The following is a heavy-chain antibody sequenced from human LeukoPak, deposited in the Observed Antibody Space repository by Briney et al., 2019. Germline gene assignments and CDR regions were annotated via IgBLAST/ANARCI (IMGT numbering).Heavy chain of an antibody. CDR3: AKALYYYDSSGRTIDY. CDR2: VSQDESIE. J-gene: IGHJ4*02. CDR1: GFTFSNYF. Sequence: GGSLRLSCAASGFTFSNYFMHWVRQVPGKGLEWVASVSQDESIELYADSVKGRFTISRDNSKNTLYLQMNSLRAEDTAVYYCAKALYYYDSSGRTIDYGGQGTLVTVSS. V-gene: IGHV3-30*18. D-gene: IGHD3-22*01.